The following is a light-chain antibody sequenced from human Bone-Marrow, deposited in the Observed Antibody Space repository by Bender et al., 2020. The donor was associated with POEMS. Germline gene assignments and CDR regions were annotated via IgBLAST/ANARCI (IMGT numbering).Light chain of an antibody. V-gene: IGLV1-44*01. CDR3: SSWDDSLNGWV. Sequence: TISCSGTSSNFGNNAANWYQHVPGTAPKLLIYSNSQRPSGVPDRFSASTSGTSASLAISGLHSDDEADYYCSSWDDSLNGWVFGGGTKLTVL. CDR2: SNS. CDR1: SSNFGNNA. J-gene: IGLJ3*02.